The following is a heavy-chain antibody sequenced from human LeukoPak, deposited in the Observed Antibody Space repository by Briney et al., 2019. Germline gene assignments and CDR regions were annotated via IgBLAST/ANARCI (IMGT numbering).Heavy chain of an antibody. CDR3: VRDSLTSGYYFY. CDR1: GYTFTSYG. J-gene: IGHJ4*02. CDR2: IIPFFAIV. D-gene: IGHD3-22*01. Sequence: GASLKVSCKASGYTFTSYGISWVRQAPGQGLEWMGRIIPFFAIVNHAQNFRGRVTITADKSTSTAYMELSNLRSEDTTVYYCVRDSLTSGYYFYWGQGTLVTVSS. V-gene: IGHV1-69*04.